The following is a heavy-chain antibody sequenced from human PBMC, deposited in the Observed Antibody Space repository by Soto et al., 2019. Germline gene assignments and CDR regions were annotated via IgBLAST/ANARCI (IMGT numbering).Heavy chain of an antibody. CDR2: ISAYNGNT. CDR1: GYTFTSYG. Sequence: QVQLVQSGAEVKKPGASVKVSCKASGYTFTSYGISWVRQAPGQGLERMGWISAYNGNTNYAQKLQGRVTMTTDTSTSPAYRDLRRLRSDDTAVYSCARAIDDFWSGYSYYYGMDFGGQGTTVTVSS. D-gene: IGHD3-3*01. CDR3: ARAIDDFWSGYSYYYGMDF. J-gene: IGHJ6*02. V-gene: IGHV1-18*01.